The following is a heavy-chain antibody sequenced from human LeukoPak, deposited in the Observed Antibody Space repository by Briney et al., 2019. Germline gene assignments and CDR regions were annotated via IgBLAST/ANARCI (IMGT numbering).Heavy chain of an antibody. CDR2: MNPNSGNT. CDR3: ARSSKRYYYDTSGSVDS. V-gene: IGHV1-8*01. CDR1: GYTFTSYD. J-gene: IGHJ4*02. D-gene: IGHD3-22*01. Sequence: ASVKVSCKASGYTFTSYDINWVRQATGQGLEWMGWMNPNSGNTGYAQNFQGRVTMTRNTSISTAYMELSSLRSEDTAVYYCARSSKRYYYDTSGSVDSWGQGTLVTVSS.